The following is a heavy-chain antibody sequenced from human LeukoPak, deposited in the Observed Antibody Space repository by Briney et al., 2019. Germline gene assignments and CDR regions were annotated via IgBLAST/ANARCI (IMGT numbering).Heavy chain of an antibody. CDR3: AKDLGRLHDWFDP. D-gene: IGHD3-16*01. Sequence: QPGGSLRLSCAASGFTFSSYGMHWVRQAPGKGLEWVAVIRYDGSNKYYADSVKGRFTISRDNSKNALYLQMNSLRAEDTAVYYCAKDLGRLHDWFDPWGQGTLVTVSS. CDR1: GFTFSSYG. CDR2: IRYDGSNK. J-gene: IGHJ5*02. V-gene: IGHV3-30*02.